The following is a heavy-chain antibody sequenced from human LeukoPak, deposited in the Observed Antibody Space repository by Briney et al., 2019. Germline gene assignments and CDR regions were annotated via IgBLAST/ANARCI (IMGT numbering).Heavy chain of an antibody. Sequence: MXXVRXXPGXGXXXVAFIRYDGSNKYYADSVKGRFTISRDNSKNTLYLQMNSLRAEDTAVYYCAKDFIVVVPAVDYWGQGTLVTVSS. J-gene: IGHJ4*02. D-gene: IGHD2-2*01. CDR3: AKDFIVVVPAVDY. V-gene: IGHV3-30*02. CDR2: IRYDGSNK.